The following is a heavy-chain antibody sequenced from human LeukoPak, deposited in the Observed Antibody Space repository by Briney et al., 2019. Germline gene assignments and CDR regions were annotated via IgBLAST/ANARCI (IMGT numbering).Heavy chain of an antibody. J-gene: IGHJ4*02. CDR1: GFTFSTYS. D-gene: IGHD6-6*01. CDR3: ARDRSAARLYFFDY. CDR2: INKDGSEI. V-gene: IGHV3-7*01. Sequence: PGGSLRLSCEASGFTFSTYSTSWVRQAPGKGLQWVANINKDGSEIFYVDSVKGRFTISRDNAKNSLYLQMNSLRADDTAVYYCARDRSAARLYFFDYWGQGTLATVSS.